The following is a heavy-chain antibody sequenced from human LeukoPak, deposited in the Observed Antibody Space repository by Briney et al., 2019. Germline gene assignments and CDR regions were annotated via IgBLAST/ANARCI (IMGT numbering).Heavy chain of an antibody. D-gene: IGHD6-25*01. CDR2: IFGSDGRT. CDR1: GFTFSSFA. CDR3: AKTRGPAATHPDY. V-gene: IGHV3-23*01. J-gene: IGHJ4*02. Sequence: PGRSLRLSCAASGFTFSSFAMAWVRQAPGKGLEWVSAIFGSDGRTFYADAVKGRFTISRDNSKNTLYLQMNSLGAEDTAIYYCAKTRGPAATHPDYWGQGILVTVSS.